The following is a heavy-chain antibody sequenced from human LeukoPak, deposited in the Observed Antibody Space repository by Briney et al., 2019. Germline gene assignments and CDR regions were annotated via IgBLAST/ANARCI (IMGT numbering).Heavy chain of an antibody. V-gene: IGHV1-8*01. CDR3: ARGGAVTAPLGYYYYYMDV. CDR2: VNPSIGNT. Sequence: GASVKVSCKASGYTFTSYDINWVRQATGQGLEWMGWVNPSIGNTDYAQKFQGRVTMTRNTSISTAYMELSGLRSEDTAVYYCARGGAVTAPLGYYYYYMDVWGTGTTVTVSS. J-gene: IGHJ6*03. CDR1: GYTFTSYD. D-gene: IGHD4-11*01.